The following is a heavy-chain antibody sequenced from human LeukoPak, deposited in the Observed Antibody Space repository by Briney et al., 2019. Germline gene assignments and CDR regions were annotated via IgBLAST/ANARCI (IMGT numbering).Heavy chain of an antibody. CDR3: VKDRSGSFAFDI. V-gene: IGHV3-64D*06. CDR1: GFSFSSYV. J-gene: IGHJ3*02. CDR2: ITTNGDRT. D-gene: IGHD1-26*01. Sequence: GGSLRLSCSASGFSFSSYVMHWVRQAPGKGLEFVSAITTNGDRTNYADSVKGRFTISRDNSKNTLYLQMSSLGAEDTAVYYCVKDRSGSFAFDIWGQGTMVTVSS.